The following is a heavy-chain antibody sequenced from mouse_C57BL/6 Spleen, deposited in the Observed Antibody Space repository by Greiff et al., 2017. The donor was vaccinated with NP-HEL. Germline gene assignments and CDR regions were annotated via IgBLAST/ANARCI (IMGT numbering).Heavy chain of an antibody. J-gene: IGHJ3*01. CDR3: ARCDDGCQGFAY. Sequence: QVQLQQPGAELVKPGASVKLSCKASGYTFTSYWMHWVKQRPGQGLEWIGMIHPNSGSTNYNEKFKSQATLTVDKSSSTAYMQLSSLTSEDSAVYYCARCDDGCQGFAYWGQGTLVTVSA. CDR1: GYTFTSYW. CDR2: IHPNSGST. V-gene: IGHV1-64*01. D-gene: IGHD2-3*01.